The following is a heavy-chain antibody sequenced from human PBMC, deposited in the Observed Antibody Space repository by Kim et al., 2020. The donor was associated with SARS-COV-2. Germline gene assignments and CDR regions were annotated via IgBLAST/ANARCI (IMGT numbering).Heavy chain of an antibody. V-gene: IGHV4-31*02. J-gene: IGHJ4*02. Sequence: RVTISVDTSKNQFSLKLSSVTAADTAVYYCARGNRITMVRGVIIAGRFDYWGQGTLVTVSS. D-gene: IGHD3-10*01. CDR3: ARGNRITMVRGVIIAGRFDY.